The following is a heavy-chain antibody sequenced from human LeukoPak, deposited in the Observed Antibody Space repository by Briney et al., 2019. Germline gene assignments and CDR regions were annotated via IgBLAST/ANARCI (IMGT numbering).Heavy chain of an antibody. CDR3: ARVPKYSSGWFPYYYYYGMDV. D-gene: IGHD6-19*01. V-gene: IGHV1-69*13. J-gene: IGHJ6*02. Sequence: GASVKVSCKASGGTFSSYAISWVRQAPGQRLEWMGGIIPIFGTANYAQKFQGRVTITADESTSTAYMELSSLRSEDTAVYYCARVPKYSSGWFPYYYYYGMDVWGQGTTVTVSS. CDR2: IIPIFGTA. CDR1: GGTFSSYA.